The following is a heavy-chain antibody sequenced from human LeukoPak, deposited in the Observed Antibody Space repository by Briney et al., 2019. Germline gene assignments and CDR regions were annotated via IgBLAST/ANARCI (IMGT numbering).Heavy chain of an antibody. CDR1: GFTFSSYE. J-gene: IGHJ4*02. CDR2: ISSSGSTI. Sequence: GGSLRLSCAASGFTFSSYEMNWVRQAPGKGLEWVSYISSSGSTIYYADSLKGRFTISRDNAKNSLYLQMNSLRAEDTAVYYCAKSLAAAAGPGDYWGQGTLVTVSS. CDR3: AKSLAAAAGPGDY. D-gene: IGHD6-13*01. V-gene: IGHV3-48*03.